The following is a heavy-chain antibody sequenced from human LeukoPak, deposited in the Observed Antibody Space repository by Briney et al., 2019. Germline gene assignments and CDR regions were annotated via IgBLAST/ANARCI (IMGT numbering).Heavy chain of an antibody. CDR1: GFTFSSYW. D-gene: IGHD6-13*01. CDR2: INSDGSST. CDR3: AKTEAAAGTRFDY. Sequence: GGSLRLSCAASGFTFSSYWMHWVRQAPGKGLVWVSRINSDGSSTSYADSVKGRFTISRDNAKNTLYLQMNSLRAEDTAVYYCAKTEAAAGTRFDYWGQGTLVTVSS. J-gene: IGHJ4*02. V-gene: IGHV3-74*01.